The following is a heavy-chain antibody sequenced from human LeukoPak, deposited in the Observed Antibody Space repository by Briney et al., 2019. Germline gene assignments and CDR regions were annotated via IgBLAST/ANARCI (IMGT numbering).Heavy chain of an antibody. J-gene: IGHJ4*02. CDR1: GFTFSNYW. V-gene: IGHV3-74*01. Sequence: GGSLRLSCAASGFTFSNYWMHWVRQAPGKGPVWVSRINTDGSSTSYADSVKGRFTISRDNAKNTLYLQMNSLRAEDTAVYYCARDIQQLVLDYWGQGTLVTVSS. CDR3: ARDIQQLVLDY. D-gene: IGHD6-13*01. CDR2: INTDGSST.